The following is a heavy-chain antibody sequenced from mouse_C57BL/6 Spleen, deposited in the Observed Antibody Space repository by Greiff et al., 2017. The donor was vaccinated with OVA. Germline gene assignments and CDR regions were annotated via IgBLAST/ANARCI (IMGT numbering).Heavy chain of an antibody. D-gene: IGHD2-5*01. J-gene: IGHJ3*01. Sequence: QVQLQQPGAELVRPGSSVKLSCKASGYTFTSYWMHWVKQRPIQGLEWIGNIDPSDSETHYNQKFKDKATLTVDKSSSTAYMQLSSLTSEDSAVYYCARPADDSNYAFAYWGQGTLVTVSA. CDR3: ARPADDSNYAFAY. CDR2: IDPSDSET. CDR1: GYTFTSYW. V-gene: IGHV1-52*01.